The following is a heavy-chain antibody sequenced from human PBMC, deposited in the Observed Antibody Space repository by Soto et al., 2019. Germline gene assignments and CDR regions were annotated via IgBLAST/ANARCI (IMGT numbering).Heavy chain of an antibody. D-gene: IGHD2-2*01. CDR2: ISAYNGST. Sequence: QVQLVQSGAEVKKPGASVKVSCKASGYTFTSYGISWVRQTPGQGLEWMGWISAYNGSTNYGQKIQGRVTMTTDTSTSTAYMELRSLRSDDTAVYYCARGETLVVPAAIFNFDYWGQGTLVTVSS. CDR1: GYTFTSYG. J-gene: IGHJ4*02. V-gene: IGHV1-18*01. CDR3: ARGETLVVPAAIFNFDY.